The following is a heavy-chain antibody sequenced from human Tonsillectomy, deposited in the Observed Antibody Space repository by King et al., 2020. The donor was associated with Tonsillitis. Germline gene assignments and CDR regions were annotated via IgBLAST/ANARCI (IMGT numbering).Heavy chain of an antibody. CDR3: AGRKYSYGLNYFDY. V-gene: IGHV4-38-2*02. CDR1: GYSINNGFF. CDR2: IYHVGTT. J-gene: IGHJ4*02. Sequence: QLQESGPGLVKPSETLSLTCSVSGYSINNGFFWGWIRQPPGKGLEWIGSIYHVGTTFYKPSLKSRVTISVDTSKSQFSLRLSAVTAADTAVYDCAGRKYSYGLNYFDYWGQGTLVTVSS. D-gene: IGHD5-18*01.